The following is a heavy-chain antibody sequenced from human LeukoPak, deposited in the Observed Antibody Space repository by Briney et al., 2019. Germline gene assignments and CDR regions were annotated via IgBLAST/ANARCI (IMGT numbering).Heavy chain of an antibody. CDR2: INPNSGGT. V-gene: IGHV1-2*06. Sequence: ASVKVSCKASGYTFTDYFIHWVLQAPGQGLEWMGRINPNSGGTKFEQKFQGRVTMTRDTSISTANMELIRLTSDDTAVYYCARAGPVTTTGRPNDYWGQGTLVTVSS. J-gene: IGHJ4*02. CDR3: ARAGPVTTTGRPNDY. CDR1: GYTFTDYF. D-gene: IGHD4-17*01.